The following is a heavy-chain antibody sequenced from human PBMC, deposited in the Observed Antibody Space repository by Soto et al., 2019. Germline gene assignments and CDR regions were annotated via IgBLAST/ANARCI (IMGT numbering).Heavy chain of an antibody. D-gene: IGHD2-21*02. CDR3: AIFFFPSGVCYSSYFSYLSV. J-gene: IGHJ6*03. CDR2: INPILGIA. CDR1: GGTFSSYT. Sequence: VKVSCKASGGTFSSYTISWVGQATGQGLEWMGRINPILGIANYAQTFQGRVTITADKSTSTAYMELSSLRSEDTAVYYCAIFFFPSGVCYSSYFSYLSVRRNGTTVPVS. V-gene: IGHV1-69*02.